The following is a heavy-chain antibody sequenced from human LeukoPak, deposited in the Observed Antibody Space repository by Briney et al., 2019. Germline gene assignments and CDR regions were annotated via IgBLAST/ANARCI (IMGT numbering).Heavy chain of an antibody. CDR1: GYSISSSNW. V-gene: IGHV4-28*01. D-gene: IGHD1-7*01. CDR3: ARTTRNYPRDAFDI. Sequence: PSETLSLTCAVSGYSISSSNWWGWIRQPPGKGLEWIGYIYYSGSTYYNPSLKSRVTMSVDTSKNQFSLKLSSVTAADTAVYYCARTTRNYPRDAFDIWGQGTMVTVSS. CDR2: IYYSGST. J-gene: IGHJ3*02.